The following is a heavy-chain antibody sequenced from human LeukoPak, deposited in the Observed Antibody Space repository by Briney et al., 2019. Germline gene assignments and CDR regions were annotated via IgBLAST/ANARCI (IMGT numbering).Heavy chain of an antibody. CDR3: ARGFCRGQSCYSAEDFQH. V-gene: IGHV4-34*01. CDR1: GESLNDYY. J-gene: IGHJ1*01. D-gene: IGHD2-15*01. CDR2: ITHNGRT. Sequence: SETLSLTCGVHGESLNDYYWSWIRQSPGKGLEWIGEITHNGRTTFNPSLEGRLTISLDTSKNQFSLKLTSVTAADASVYFCARGFCRGQSCYSAEDFQHWGQGTLVTVSS.